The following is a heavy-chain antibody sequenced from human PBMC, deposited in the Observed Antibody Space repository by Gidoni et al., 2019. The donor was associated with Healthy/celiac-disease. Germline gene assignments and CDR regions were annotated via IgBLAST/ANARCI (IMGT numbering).Heavy chain of an antibody. J-gene: IGHJ6*04. CDR3: ARGYCSGGSCYKGTPYYYYGMDV. Sequence: QVQLLQSGAEVKKPGSSVKVSCKASGGTFSSYAISWVRQAPGKGLEWMGGIIPIFGTANYAQKFQGRGTITADESTSTAYMELSSLRSEDTAVYYCARGYCSGGSCYKGTPYYYYGMDVWGKGTTVTVSS. CDR1: GGTFSSYA. D-gene: IGHD2-15*01. V-gene: IGHV1-69*01. CDR2: IIPIFGTA.